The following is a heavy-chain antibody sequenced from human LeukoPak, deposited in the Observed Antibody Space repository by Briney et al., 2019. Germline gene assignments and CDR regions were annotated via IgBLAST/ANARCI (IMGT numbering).Heavy chain of an antibody. Sequence: GGSLRLSCAASGFTFNIYDMHWVRQVTGKGLEWVSAIGTAGDTYYPGSVRGRFTNSRENAKNSLYLQMNDLRAGDTAMYYCARDLVGAAPGTQPHYYGMDVWGQGTTVTVSS. CDR3: ARDLVGAAPGTQPHYYGMDV. D-gene: IGHD6-13*01. CDR2: IGTAGDT. CDR1: GFTFNIYD. V-gene: IGHV3-13*01. J-gene: IGHJ6*02.